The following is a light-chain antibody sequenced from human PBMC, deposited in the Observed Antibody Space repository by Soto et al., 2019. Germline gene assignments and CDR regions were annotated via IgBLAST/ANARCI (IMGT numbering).Light chain of an antibody. V-gene: IGKV4-1*01. J-gene: IGKJ1*01. CDR3: QQYYTTLTWT. Sequence: DIVMTQSPDSLAVSLGETATINCKSSQSVLYSSNNKNYLAWYQQKPGQPPKLLIYSASTRESGVPDRFSGSGSGTDFTLTISSLQAEDVAVYYCQQYYTTLTWTFGQGTKVEIK. CDR2: SAS. CDR1: QSVLYSSNNKNY.